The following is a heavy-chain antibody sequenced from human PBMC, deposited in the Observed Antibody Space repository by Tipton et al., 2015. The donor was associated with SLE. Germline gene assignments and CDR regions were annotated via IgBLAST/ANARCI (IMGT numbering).Heavy chain of an antibody. V-gene: IGHV4-39*07. D-gene: IGHD5-12*01. CDR1: GGSISSSSYY. J-gene: IGHJ3*02. Sequence: TLSLTCTVSGGSISSSSYYWGWIRQLPGKGLEWIGSIYYSGSTYYNPSLKSRVTISVDTSKNQFSLKLSSVTAADTAVYYCARDLHGGYRGGAFDIWGQGTMVTVSS. CDR2: IYYSGST. CDR3: ARDLHGGYRGGAFDI.